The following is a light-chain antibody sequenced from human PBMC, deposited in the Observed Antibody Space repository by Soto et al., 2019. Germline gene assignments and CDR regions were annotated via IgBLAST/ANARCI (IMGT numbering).Light chain of an antibody. CDR2: DAS. V-gene: IGKV3-11*01. CDR1: QNVRTY. CDR3: QQRYNWPPIT. J-gene: IGKJ5*01. Sequence: EIVLTQSPATLSLSPGERVTLSCRASQNVRTYLAWYQQKPGQAPRLLIYDASNRATGIPARFSGSGSGTDFTLTNSSLEPEDFAVYYCQQRYNWPPITFGQGTRLDIK.